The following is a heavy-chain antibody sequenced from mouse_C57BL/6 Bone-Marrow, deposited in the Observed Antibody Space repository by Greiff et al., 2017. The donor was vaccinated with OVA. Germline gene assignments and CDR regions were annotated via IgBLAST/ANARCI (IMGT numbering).Heavy chain of an antibody. CDR3: AREGYYGSFAWFAY. V-gene: IGHV3-6*01. CDR1: GYSITSGYY. D-gene: IGHD1-1*01. J-gene: IGHJ3*01. Sequence: VQLQQSGPGLVKPSQSLSLTCSVTGYSITSGYYWNWIRQFPGNKLEWMGYISYDGSNNYNPSLKNRISITRDTSKNQFFLKLNSVTTEDTATYYCAREGYYGSFAWFAYWGQGTLVTVSA. CDR2: ISYDGSN.